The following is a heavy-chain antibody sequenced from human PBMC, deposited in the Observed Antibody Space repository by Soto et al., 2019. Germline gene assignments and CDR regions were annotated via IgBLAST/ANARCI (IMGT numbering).Heavy chain of an antibody. Sequence: ASVKVSCKASGYTFTSYAMHWVRQAPGQRLEWMGWINAGNGNTKYSQKFQGRVTITRDTSASTAYMELSSLRSEDTAVYYCASATLRYFDWSHTWNYWGQGTLVTVS. CDR3: ASATLRYFDWSHTWNY. J-gene: IGHJ4*02. CDR2: INAGNGNT. V-gene: IGHV1-3*01. CDR1: GYTFTSYA. D-gene: IGHD3-9*01.